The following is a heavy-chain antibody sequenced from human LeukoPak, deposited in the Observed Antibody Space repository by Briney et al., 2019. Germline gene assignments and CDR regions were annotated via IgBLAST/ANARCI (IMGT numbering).Heavy chain of an antibody. CDR1: GGSFSGYY. J-gene: IGHJ5*02. CDR2: INHSGST. V-gene: IGHV4-34*01. Sequence: SETLSLTCAVYGGSFSGYYWSWIRQPPGKGLEWIGEINHSGSTTYNPSLKRRVTISVDTSKTQFSLKLSYVTAADAAVYYCAREGLLADIVVVPAAKGIFDPWGQGTLVTVSS. CDR3: AREGLLADIVVVPAAKGIFDP. D-gene: IGHD2-2*01.